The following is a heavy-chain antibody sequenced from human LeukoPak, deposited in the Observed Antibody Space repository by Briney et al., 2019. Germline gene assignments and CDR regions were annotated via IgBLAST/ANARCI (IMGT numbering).Heavy chain of an antibody. Sequence: SETLSLTCTVSGGSISSGDYYWSWIRQPPGKGLEWIGYIYYSGSTYYNPSLKSRVTISVDTSKNQFSLKLSSVTAADTAVYYCAKIDIGGDSGSYPYYYYYMDVWGKGTTVTVSS. D-gene: IGHD1-26*01. V-gene: IGHV4-30-4*08. J-gene: IGHJ6*03. CDR2: IYYSGST. CDR3: AKIDIGGDSGSYPYYYYYMDV. CDR1: GGSISSGDYY.